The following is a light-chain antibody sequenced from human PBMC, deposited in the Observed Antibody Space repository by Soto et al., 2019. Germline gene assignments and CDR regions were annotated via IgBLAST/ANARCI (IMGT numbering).Light chain of an antibody. CDR3: QHYYILPWT. J-gene: IGKJ1*01. CDR1: QSVSSY. CDR2: GAS. Sequence: IVVTQSPATLSLSPGEIAILSCRASQSVSSYLAWYQQKPGQAPTLLIYGASTRATGIPARFSGSGSGTEFTLTISSLQSEDVASYYCQHYYILPWTFGQGTKVDIK. V-gene: IGKV3-15*01.